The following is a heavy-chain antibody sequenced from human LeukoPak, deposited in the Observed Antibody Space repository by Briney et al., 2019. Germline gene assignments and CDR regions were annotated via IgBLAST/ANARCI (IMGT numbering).Heavy chain of an antibody. Sequence: RASVKVSCKASGGTFSSYAISWVRQAPGQGLEWMGGIIPIFGTANYAQKFQGRVTITADESTSTAYMELSSLGSEDTAVYYCARSTVTTSQGPYYFDYWGQGTLVTVSS. D-gene: IGHD4-17*01. CDR3: ARSTVTTSQGPYYFDY. CDR2: IIPIFGTA. V-gene: IGHV1-69*13. CDR1: GGTFSSYA. J-gene: IGHJ4*02.